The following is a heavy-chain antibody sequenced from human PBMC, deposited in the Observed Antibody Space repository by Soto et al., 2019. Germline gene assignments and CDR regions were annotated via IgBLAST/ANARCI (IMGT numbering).Heavy chain of an antibody. J-gene: IGHJ6*02. V-gene: IGHV3-23*01. D-gene: IGHD2-15*01. CDR2: ISGGGDSA. CDR1: GFTFSRHA. Sequence: GGSLRLSCAASGFTFSRHAMSWVRQAPGKGLEWVSAISGGGDSAYHADSVKGRFTISRDNSKNTLFLQMNSLRAEDTALYYCAKAGGSTWDYGMDVWGQGTTVTVSS. CDR3: AKAGGSTWDYGMDV.